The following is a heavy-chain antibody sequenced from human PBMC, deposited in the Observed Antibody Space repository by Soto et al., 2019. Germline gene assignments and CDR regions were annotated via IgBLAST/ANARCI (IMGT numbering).Heavy chain of an antibody. V-gene: IGHV3-21*01. Sequence: RASVKVSCVASGFTFSDYSMNWVRQAPGKGLEWVSSISSSKNYIYYADSLEGRFSISRDNTQNSLYLQMNSLRVEDTAVYYCARRRGPERDCSVGSCYSRRDAFDIWGQGSMVTDSS. CDR1: GFTFSDYS. CDR3: ARRRGPERDCSVGSCYSRRDAFDI. CDR2: ISSSKNYI. D-gene: IGHD2-15*01. J-gene: IGHJ3*02.